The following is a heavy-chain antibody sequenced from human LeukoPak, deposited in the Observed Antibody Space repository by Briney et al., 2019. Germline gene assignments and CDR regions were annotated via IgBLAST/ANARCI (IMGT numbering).Heavy chain of an antibody. D-gene: IGHD5-18*01. V-gene: IGHV4-59*08. CDR2: IYYSGST. J-gene: IGHJ6*02. CDR1: GGSISSYY. Sequence: SETLSLTCTVSGGSISSYYWSWIRQPPGKGLGWIGYIYYSGSTNYNPSLKSRVTISVDTSKNQFSLKLSSVTAADAAVYYCARQTRYSYGRREPYYYYGMDVWGQGTTVTVSS. CDR3: ARQTRYSYGRREPYYYYGMDV.